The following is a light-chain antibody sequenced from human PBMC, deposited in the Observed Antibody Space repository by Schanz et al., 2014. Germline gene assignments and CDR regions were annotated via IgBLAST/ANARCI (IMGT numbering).Light chain of an antibody. V-gene: IGLV2-14*01. CDR2: DVS. Sequence: QSALTQPASVSGSPGQSITISCTGTSSDVGGYNYVSWYQQHPGKAPKLMIYDVSNRPSGVSNRFSGSKSGNTASLTISGLQAEDEADYYCSSYTGSSPLFVFGTGTKLTV. CDR3: SSYTGSSPLFV. J-gene: IGLJ1*01. CDR1: SSDVGGYNY.